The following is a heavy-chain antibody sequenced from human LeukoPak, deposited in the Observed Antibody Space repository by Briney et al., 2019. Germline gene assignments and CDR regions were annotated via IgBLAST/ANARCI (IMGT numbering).Heavy chain of an antibody. V-gene: IGHV3-21*01. Sequence: PGGSLRLSCAASGFTFSSYSMNWVRQAPGKGLEWVSSISSSSSYIYYADSVKGRFTISRDNAKNSLYLQMNSLRAEDTAVYYCARPLRLARNAFDIWGQGTMVTVSS. CDR3: ARPLRLARNAFDI. CDR2: ISSSSSYI. J-gene: IGHJ3*02. CDR1: GFTFSSYS. D-gene: IGHD3-3*01.